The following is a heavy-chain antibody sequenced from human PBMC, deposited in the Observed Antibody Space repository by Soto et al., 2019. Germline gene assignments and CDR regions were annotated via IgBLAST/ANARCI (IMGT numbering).Heavy chain of an antibody. V-gene: IGHV3-74*01. D-gene: IGHD5-18*01. CDR1: GFTFSSYC. CDR2: IDSDGSSR. CDR3: AREAGYGYTRGEKLPDC. J-gene: IGHJ4*02. Sequence: LRLPCASSGFTFSSYCMQSVRPAPGKGLVWVSGIDSDGSSRSCANSVKGRFGICRDNAKKTLYLQMNSVRAEDTAVYYCAREAGYGYTRGEKLPDCCGQGIMVTVSS.